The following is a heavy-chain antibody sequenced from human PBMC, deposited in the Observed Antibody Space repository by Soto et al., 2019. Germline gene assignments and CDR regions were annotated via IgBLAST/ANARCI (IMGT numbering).Heavy chain of an antibody. V-gene: IGHV4-39*01. Sequence: SETLSLTCTVSGGSISDDTYYWGWIRQPPGKGLEWIGSMYYSGTSSYNPSLKSRVSMSVDTSKKQLSLRLTSVTAADTAVYYCARLHCASPNCVPFDPWGQGTLVTVS. CDR2: MYYSGTS. CDR3: ARLHCASPNCVPFDP. J-gene: IGHJ5*02. D-gene: IGHD2-15*01. CDR1: GGSISDDTYY.